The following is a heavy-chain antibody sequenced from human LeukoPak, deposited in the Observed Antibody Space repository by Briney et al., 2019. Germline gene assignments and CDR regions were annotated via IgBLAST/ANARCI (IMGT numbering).Heavy chain of an antibody. J-gene: IGHJ4*02. V-gene: IGHV3-53*01. Sequence: GGSLRLSCVASGFAVGSNYMSWVRQAPGKGLEWVSLIYSGGAIRYADSVKGRFTISRDSSKNTLFLQMNDLTVEDTARYYCARRPGNWGQGILVPVSS. D-gene: IGHD1-14*01. CDR3: ARRPGN. CDR1: GFAVGSNY. CDR2: IYSGGAI.